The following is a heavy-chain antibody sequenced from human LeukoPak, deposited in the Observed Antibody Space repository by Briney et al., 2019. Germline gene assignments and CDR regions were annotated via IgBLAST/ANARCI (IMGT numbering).Heavy chain of an antibody. J-gene: IGHJ4*02. Sequence: GASVKVSCKASGYTFTGYYMHWVRQAPGQGLEWMGWINPNSGGTNYAQKFQGRVTMTRDTSISTAYMELSRLRSDDTAVYYCARFPQEYDFWSGPDYWGQGTLVTVPS. CDR3: ARFPQEYDFWSGPDY. D-gene: IGHD3-3*01. CDR1: GYTFTGYY. V-gene: IGHV1-2*02. CDR2: INPNSGGT.